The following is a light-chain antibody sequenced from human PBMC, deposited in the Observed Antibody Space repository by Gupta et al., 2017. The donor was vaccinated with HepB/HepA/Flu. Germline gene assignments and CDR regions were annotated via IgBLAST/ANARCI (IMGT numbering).Light chain of an antibody. Sequence: QSALTQPASVSGSPGQSITISCTGTSSDVGSYNLVSWYQQHPGKAPKLMIYEVSKRPSGDSNRFSGSKSGNTASLTISGLQAEDEADYYCCSYAGSTNFVVFGGGTKLTVL. J-gene: IGLJ2*01. CDR3: CSYAGSTNFVV. CDR1: SSDVGSYNL. CDR2: EVS. V-gene: IGLV2-23*02.